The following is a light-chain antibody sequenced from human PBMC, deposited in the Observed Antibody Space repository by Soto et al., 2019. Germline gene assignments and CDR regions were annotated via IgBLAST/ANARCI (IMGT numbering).Light chain of an antibody. CDR2: DCN. CDR3: GTWDSDLSAGV. V-gene: IGLV1-51*01. CDR1: TSNIGDNC. Sequence: QSVLTQPPSVSAAPGQKATISCSGSTSNIGDNCVSWYQQLPGTAPQLIIYDCNKRPSGIPDRISGSKSGTSATLGITGLQTGDEADYYCGTWDSDLSAGVFGGGTKLTVL. J-gene: IGLJ2*01.